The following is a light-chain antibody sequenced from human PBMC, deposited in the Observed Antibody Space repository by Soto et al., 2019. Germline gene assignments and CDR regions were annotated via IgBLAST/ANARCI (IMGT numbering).Light chain of an antibody. CDR1: RSDVDY. Sequence: QSALTQPASVSGSPGQSITIACTETRSDVDYVSWYQQHPGKAPKLMIYEVSNRPSGVSNRFSGSKSGNTASLTISGLQAEDEADYYCSSYTSSSTLGVVFGGGTKVTVL. CDR3: SSYTSSSTLGVV. CDR2: EVS. J-gene: IGLJ2*01. V-gene: IGLV2-14*01.